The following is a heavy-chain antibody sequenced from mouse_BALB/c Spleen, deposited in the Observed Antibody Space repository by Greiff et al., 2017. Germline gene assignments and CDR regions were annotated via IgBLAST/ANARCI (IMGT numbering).Heavy chain of an antibody. CDR2: IRNKANGYTT. CDR1: GFTFTAYY. Sequence: EVQLVESGGGLVQPGGSLRLSCATSGFTFTAYYMSWVRQPPGKALEWLGFIRNKANGYTTEYSASVKGRFTISRDNSQSILYLQMNTLRAEDSATYYCARVIGYDGGFAYWGQGTLVTVSA. CDR3: ARVIGYDGGFAY. J-gene: IGHJ3*01. D-gene: IGHD2-2*01. V-gene: IGHV7-3*02.